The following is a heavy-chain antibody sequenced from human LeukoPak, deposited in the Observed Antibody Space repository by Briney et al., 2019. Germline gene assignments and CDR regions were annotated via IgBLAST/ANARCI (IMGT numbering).Heavy chain of an antibody. Sequence: GGSLRLSCAASGFTLSSYAMSWVRQAPGKGLEWVSLISGNAGSTYYADSVKGRFTISRDITKNTLYLQMNGLKTEDTAVYYCTNSRGYAMDVWGQGTTVTVSS. CDR3: TNSRGYAMDV. CDR2: ISGNAGST. J-gene: IGHJ6*02. V-gene: IGHV3-23*01. CDR1: GFTLSSYA. D-gene: IGHD2/OR15-2a*01.